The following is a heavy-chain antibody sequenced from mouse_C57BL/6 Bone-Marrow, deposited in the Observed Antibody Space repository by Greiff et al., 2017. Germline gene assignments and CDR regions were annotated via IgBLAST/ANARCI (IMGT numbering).Heavy chain of an antibody. Sequence: QVQLQQSGPELVKPGASVKISCKASGYAFSSSWMNWVKQRPGKGLEWIGRIYPGDGDTNYNGKFKGKATLTADKSSSTAYMQLRSLTSEDSAVYFCAPYYYGSTWFAYWGQGTLVTVSA. CDR1: GYAFSSSW. V-gene: IGHV1-82*01. CDR2: IYPGDGDT. J-gene: IGHJ3*01. D-gene: IGHD1-1*01. CDR3: APYYYGSTWFAY.